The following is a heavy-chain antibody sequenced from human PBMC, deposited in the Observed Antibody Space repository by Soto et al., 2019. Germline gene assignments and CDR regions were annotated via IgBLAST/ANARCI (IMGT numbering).Heavy chain of an antibody. D-gene: IGHD1-1*01. V-gene: IGHV1-18*01. J-gene: IGHJ4*02. Sequence: QVHLVQSGAEVKKPGASVKVSCKGSGYTFTSYGITWVRQAPGQGLEWMGWISAHNGNTNYAQKLQGGVTVTRDTSTSTALMVLRSLRADGPAVYYCSRGRYGDYWGQGALVTVSS. CDR2: ISAHNGNT. CDR3: SRGRYGDY. CDR1: GYTFTSYG.